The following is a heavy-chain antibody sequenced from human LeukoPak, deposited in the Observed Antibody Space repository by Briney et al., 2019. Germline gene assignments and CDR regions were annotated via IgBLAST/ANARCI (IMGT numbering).Heavy chain of an antibody. V-gene: IGHV1-69*04. J-gene: IGHJ6*02. CDR2: IIPILGIA. CDR3: ARVERAKPYYYYYGMDV. Sequence: GASVKVSCKASGGTFSSYAISWVRQAPGQGLEWRGRIIPILGIANYAQKFQGRVTITADKSTSTAYMELSSLRSEDTAVYYCARVERAKPYYYYYGMDVWGQGTTVTVSS. CDR1: GGTFSSYA.